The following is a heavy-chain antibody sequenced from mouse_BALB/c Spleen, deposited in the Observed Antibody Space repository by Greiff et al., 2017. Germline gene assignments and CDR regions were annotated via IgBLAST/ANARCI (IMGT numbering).Heavy chain of an antibody. CDR3: ARRYYGSSYSYWYFEV. CDR1: GFVFSRYW. V-gene: IGHV4-1*02. D-gene: IGHD1-1*01. Sequence: EVHLVESGGGLVQPGGSLKLSCAASGFVFSRYWMSWVRPAPGNGLEWIGEINPDSSMINYTPSLKDKFIISRDNAKNTLYLQMSKVRSEDTALYYCARRYYGSSYSYWYFEVWGEVTAVSVSS. CDR2: INPDSSMI. J-gene: IGHJ1*01.